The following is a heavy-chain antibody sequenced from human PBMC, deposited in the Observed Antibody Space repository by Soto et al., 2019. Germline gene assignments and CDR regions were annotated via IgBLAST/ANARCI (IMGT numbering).Heavy chain of an antibody. CDR3: VRNLYGRAFDI. D-gene: IGHD2-8*01. J-gene: IGHJ3*02. V-gene: IGHV1-18*04. CDR1: GYTFTSYH. CDR2: INPFDGHT. Sequence: QVQLEQSGGEVKRPGASVRVSCKASGYTFTSYHVSWVRQAPGQGLEWMGWINPFDGHTNYSQKFQDKVTMTSDRFADTAYTDLRSLRSDDTAVYYCVRNLYGRAFDIWGQGTTITVSS.